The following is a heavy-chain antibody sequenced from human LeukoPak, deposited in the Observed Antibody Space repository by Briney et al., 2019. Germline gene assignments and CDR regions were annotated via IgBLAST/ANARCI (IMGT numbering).Heavy chain of an antibody. Sequence: PSETLSLTCTVSGGSISSYYWSWIRQPPGKGLEWIGYIYYSGSTNYNPSLKSRVTISVDTSKNQFSLKLSSVTAADTAVYYCARDILYMGSHPYYFDYWGQGTLVTVSS. CDR1: GGSISSYY. CDR3: ARDILYMGSHPYYFDY. D-gene: IGHD2-15*01. V-gene: IGHV4-59*12. CDR2: IYYSGST. J-gene: IGHJ4*02.